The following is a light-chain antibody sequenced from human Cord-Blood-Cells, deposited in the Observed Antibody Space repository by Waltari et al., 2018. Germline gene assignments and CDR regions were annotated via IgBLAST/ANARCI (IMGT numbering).Light chain of an antibody. J-gene: IGKJ4*01. CDR1: QSVLYSSNNKYY. CDR2: WAS. V-gene: IGKV4-1*01. Sequence: DIVMTQSPDSLAVSLGERATINCKSRQSVLYSSNNKYYLAWYQQKPGQPPKLLIYWASTRESGVPDRFSGSGSGTDFTLTISSLQAEDVAVYYCQQYYSTPLTFGGGTKVEIK. CDR3: QQYYSTPLT.